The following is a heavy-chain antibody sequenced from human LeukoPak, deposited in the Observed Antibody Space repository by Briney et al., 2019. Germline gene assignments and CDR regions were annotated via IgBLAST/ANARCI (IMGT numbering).Heavy chain of an antibody. D-gene: IGHD3-9*01. V-gene: IGHV1-2*02. J-gene: IGHJ4*02. Sequence: GASVKVSCKASGYTFTGYYMHWVRQAPGQGLEWMGWVNPNSGGTNYAQKFQGRVTMTRDTSISTAYMELSRLRSDDTAVYYCARSVYFDWLSLNWGQGTLVAVSS. CDR2: VNPNSGGT. CDR1: GYTFTGYY. CDR3: ARSVYFDWLSLN.